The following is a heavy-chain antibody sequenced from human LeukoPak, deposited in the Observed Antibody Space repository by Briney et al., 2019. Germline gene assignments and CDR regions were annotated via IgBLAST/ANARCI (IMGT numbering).Heavy chain of an antibody. CDR2: ISGSGGST. Sequence: PGGSLRLSCAAPGFTFSSYAMSWVRQAPGKGLEWVSAISGSGGSTYYADSVKGRFTISRDNSKNTLYLQMNSLRAEDTAVYYCAKLNYDFWSGAKDYWGQGTLVTVSS. J-gene: IGHJ4*02. CDR3: AKLNYDFWSGAKDY. V-gene: IGHV3-23*01. CDR1: GFTFSSYA. D-gene: IGHD3-3*01.